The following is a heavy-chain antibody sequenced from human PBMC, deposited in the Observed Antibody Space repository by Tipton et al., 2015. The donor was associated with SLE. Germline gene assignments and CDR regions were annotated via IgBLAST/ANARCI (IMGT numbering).Heavy chain of an antibody. CDR1: GGSISSGAYY. Sequence: TLSLTCTVSGGSISSGAYYWNWIRQHPGKGLEWIGYIYYSGSTYYNPSLKSRVTISVDTSKNQISLKLSSVTAADTAVYYCARYPESNYHWFGPWGQGALVTVSS. CDR3: ARYPESNYHWFGP. D-gene: IGHD4-11*01. V-gene: IGHV4-31*03. J-gene: IGHJ5*02. CDR2: IYYSGST.